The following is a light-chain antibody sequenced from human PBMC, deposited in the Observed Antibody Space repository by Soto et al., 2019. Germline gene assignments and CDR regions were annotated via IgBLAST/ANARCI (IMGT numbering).Light chain of an antibody. V-gene: IGKV3-11*01. CDR3: QQRGGWPLT. J-gene: IGKJ4*01. Sequence: EIVLTQSPATLSLSPGERAALSCRASQGVGRFLAWYQQKPCQAPRLLIYDASNRATGIPARFSGSGSETDFTLAIDNLEPEDFAVYYCQQRGGWPLTFGGGTKVAIK. CDR1: QGVGRF. CDR2: DAS.